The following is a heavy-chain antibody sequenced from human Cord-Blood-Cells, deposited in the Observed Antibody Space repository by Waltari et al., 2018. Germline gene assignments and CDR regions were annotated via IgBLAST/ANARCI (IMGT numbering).Heavy chain of an antibody. D-gene: IGHD3-3*01. V-gene: IGHV3-23*01. Sequence: EVQLLESGGGLVQPGGSLRLSCAASGFTFSSYAMSWVRQAPGKGLEWVSAISGSGGSTYDADSVKGRFTISRDNSKNTLYLQMNSLRAEDTAGYYCAKDLGDYDFWSGYYVDYWGQGTLVTVSS. CDR2: ISGSGGST. CDR3: AKDLGDYDFWSGYYVDY. CDR1: GFTFSSYA. J-gene: IGHJ4*02.